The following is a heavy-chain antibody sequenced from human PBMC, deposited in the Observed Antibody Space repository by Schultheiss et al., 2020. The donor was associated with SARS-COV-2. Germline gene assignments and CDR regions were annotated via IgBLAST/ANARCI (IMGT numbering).Heavy chain of an antibody. CDR1: GYTFTSYY. D-gene: IGHD4-23*01. J-gene: IGHJ2*01. Sequence: ASVKVSCKASGYTFTSYYMHWVRQAPGQGLEWMGIINPSGGSTSYAQKFQGRVTMTRDTSTSTVYMELSSLRSEDTAVYYCATRSTVVTPGAFDYWYFDLWGRGTLVTVSS. V-gene: IGHV1-46*01. CDR3: ATRSTVVTPGAFDYWYFDL. CDR2: INPSGGST.